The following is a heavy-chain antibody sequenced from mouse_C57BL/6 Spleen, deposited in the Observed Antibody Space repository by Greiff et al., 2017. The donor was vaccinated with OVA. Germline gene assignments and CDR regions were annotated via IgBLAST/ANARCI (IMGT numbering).Heavy chain of an antibody. D-gene: IGHD1-1*01. J-gene: IGHJ4*01. V-gene: IGHV1-82*01. CDR2: IYPGDGDT. CDR3: ARFYYGSSYRYYAMDY. Sequence: QVQLKQSGPELVKPGASVKISCKASGYAFSSSWMNWVKQRPGKGLEWIGRIYPGDGDTNYNGKFKGKATLTADKSSSTAYMQLSSLTSEDSAVYFCARFYYGSSYRYYAMDYWGQGTSVTVSS. CDR1: GYAFSSSW.